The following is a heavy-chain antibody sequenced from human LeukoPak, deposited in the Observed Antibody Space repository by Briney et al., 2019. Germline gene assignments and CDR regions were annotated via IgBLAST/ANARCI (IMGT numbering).Heavy chain of an antibody. Sequence: PGGSLRLSCAASGFTFGTYWMTWVRQAPGKGLEWVAVISYDGSNKYYADSVKGRFTISRDNSKNTLYLQMNSLRAEDAAVYYCARDPYDSSGYPDYWGQGTLVTVSS. CDR1: GFTFGTYW. CDR3: ARDPYDSSGYPDY. V-gene: IGHV3-30*01. J-gene: IGHJ4*02. CDR2: ISYDGSNK. D-gene: IGHD3-22*01.